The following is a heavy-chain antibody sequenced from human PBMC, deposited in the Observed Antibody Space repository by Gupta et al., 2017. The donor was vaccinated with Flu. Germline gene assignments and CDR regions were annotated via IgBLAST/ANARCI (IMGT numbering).Heavy chain of an antibody. D-gene: IGHD2-8*01. J-gene: IGHJ4*02. CDR3: ASRDPYCTKTKCPWTY. V-gene: IGHV3-7*01. CDR2: LKYDGSER. CDR1: YW. Sequence: YWLSWVRQAAGKGLEWVASLKYDGSERSYVDSVRGRFTISRDNARKSFYLQMSSLRAEDTAVYYCASRDPYCTKTKCPWTYWGQGALVTVSS.